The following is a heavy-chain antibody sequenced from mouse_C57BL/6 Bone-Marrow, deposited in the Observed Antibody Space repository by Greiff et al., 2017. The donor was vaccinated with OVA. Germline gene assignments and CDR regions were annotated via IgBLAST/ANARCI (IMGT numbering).Heavy chain of an antibody. V-gene: IGHV5-12*01. Sequence: EVMLVESGGGLVKPGGSLKLSCAASGFTFSDYYMYWVRQTPEKRLEWVAYISNGGGSTYYPDTVKGRFTISRDNAKNTLYLQMSRLKSEDTAMYYCASFYSNYRGFAYWGQGTLVTVSA. CDR2: ISNGGGST. CDR1: GFTFSDYY. CDR3: ASFYSNYRGFAY. D-gene: IGHD2-5*01. J-gene: IGHJ3*01.